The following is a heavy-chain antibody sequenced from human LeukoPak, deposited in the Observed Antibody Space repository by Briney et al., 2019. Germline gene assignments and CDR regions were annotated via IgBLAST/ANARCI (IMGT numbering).Heavy chain of an antibody. V-gene: IGHV4-38-2*01. CDR2: IYHSGST. J-gene: IGHJ4*02. Sequence: SETLSLTCAVSGYSISSGYYWGWIRQPPGKGLEWIGSIYHSGSTYYNPSLKSRVTISVDTSKNQFSLKLSSVTAADTAVYYCARHLYDRSGYYPYYFDYWGQGTLVTVSS. D-gene: IGHD3-22*01. CDR3: ARHLYDRSGYYPYYFDY. CDR1: GYSISSGYY.